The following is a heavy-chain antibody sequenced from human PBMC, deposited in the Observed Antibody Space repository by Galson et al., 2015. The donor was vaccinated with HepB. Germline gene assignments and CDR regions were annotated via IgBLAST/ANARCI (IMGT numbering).Heavy chain of an antibody. D-gene: IGHD3-22*01. CDR1: GYTFTGYY. Sequence: SVKVSCKASGYTFTGYYMHWVRQAPGQGLEWMGRINPNSGGTNYAQKFQGRVTMTRDTSISTAYMELSRLRSDDTAVYYCARDFPPHYYDSSLRYYYMDVWGKGTTVTVSS. CDR3: ARDFPPHYYDSSLRYYYMDV. V-gene: IGHV1-2*06. J-gene: IGHJ6*03. CDR2: INPNSGGT.